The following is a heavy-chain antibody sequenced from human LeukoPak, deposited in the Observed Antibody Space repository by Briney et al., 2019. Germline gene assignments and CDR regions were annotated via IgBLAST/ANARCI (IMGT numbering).Heavy chain of an antibody. CDR1: GFTVSSNY. D-gene: IGHD5-18*01. CDR3: ARGGIRTAMVVY. CDR2: IYSGGST. J-gene: IGHJ4*02. Sequence: GGSLRLSCAVSGFTVSSNYMSWVRQAPGKGLEWVSVIYSGGSTYYADSVKGRFTISRDNSKNTLYLQMNSLRAEDTAVYYCARGGIRTAMVVYWGQGTLVTVSS. V-gene: IGHV3-66*01.